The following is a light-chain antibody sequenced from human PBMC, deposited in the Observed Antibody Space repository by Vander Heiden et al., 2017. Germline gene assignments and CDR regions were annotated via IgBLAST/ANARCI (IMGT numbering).Light chain of an antibody. CDR3: QSYDSSLSGVV. J-gene: IGLJ2*01. CDR2: GNS. CDR1: SSNIGAGYD. Sequence: QSVLTQPPSVSGAPGPGVTIPCTGSSSNIGAGYDVHWYQQLPGTAPKLLIYGNSNRPSGVPDRFSGSKSGTSASLAITGLQAEDEADYYCQSYDSSLSGVVFGGGTKLTVL. V-gene: IGLV1-40*01.